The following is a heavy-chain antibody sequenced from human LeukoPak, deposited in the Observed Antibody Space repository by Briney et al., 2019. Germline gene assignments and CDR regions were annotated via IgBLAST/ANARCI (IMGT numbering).Heavy chain of an antibody. D-gene: IGHD2-21*02. J-gene: IGHJ4*02. CDR2: ISSSGSTI. V-gene: IGHV3-11*01. Sequence: GGSLRLSCAASGFTFSDYYMSWIRQAPGKGLEWVSYISSSGSTIYYADSVKGRFTISRDNAKNSLYLQMNSLRAEDTAVYYCASPVMVTATDNDYWGQATLVTVST. CDR1: GFTFSDYY. CDR3: ASPVMVTATDNDY.